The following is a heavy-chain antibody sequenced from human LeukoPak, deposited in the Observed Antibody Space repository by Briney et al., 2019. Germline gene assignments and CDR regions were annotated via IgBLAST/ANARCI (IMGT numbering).Heavy chain of an antibody. CDR2: INSDGSFT. D-gene: IGHD1/OR15-1a*01. CDR3: AKLPLNPRVNNDY. J-gene: IGHJ4*02. V-gene: IGHV3-74*01. CDR1: GFTFSSYW. Sequence: GGSLRLSCAASGFTFSSYWMHWVRQAPGKGLVWVSRINSDGSFTNYADSVKGRFTTSRDNAKNTLYLQMNSLRAEDTAVYYCAKLPLNPRVNNDYWGQGTLVTVSS.